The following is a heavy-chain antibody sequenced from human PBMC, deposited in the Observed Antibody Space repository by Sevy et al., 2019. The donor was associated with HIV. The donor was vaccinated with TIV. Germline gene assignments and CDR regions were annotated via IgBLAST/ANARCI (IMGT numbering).Heavy chain of an antibody. D-gene: IGHD2-2*01. Sequence: SETLSLTCTVSGDSISNYYWSWIRQPSGKGLEWIGYFYYSRSTNYNPSLKSRVTISVGTSKNQISLKLRSVTAADTAVYYCARTSAYYYYAVDVWGQGTTVTVSS. CDR2: FYYSRST. V-gene: IGHV4-59*01. J-gene: IGHJ6*02. CDR3: ARTSAYYYYAVDV. CDR1: GDSISNYY.